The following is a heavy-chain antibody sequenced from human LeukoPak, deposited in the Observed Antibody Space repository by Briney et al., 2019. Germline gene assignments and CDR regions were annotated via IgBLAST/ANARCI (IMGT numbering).Heavy chain of an antibody. CDR3: ARDAVYDILTGHVDY. D-gene: IGHD3-9*01. CDR1: GFTFSDYY. CDR2: ISSSGSTI. V-gene: IGHV3-11*01. J-gene: IGHJ4*02. Sequence: PGGSLRLSCAASGFTFSDYYMSWIRQAPWKGLEWVSYISSSGSTIYYADSVKGRFTISRDNAKNSLYLQMNSLRAEDTAVYYCARDAVYDILTGHVDYWGQGTLVTVSS.